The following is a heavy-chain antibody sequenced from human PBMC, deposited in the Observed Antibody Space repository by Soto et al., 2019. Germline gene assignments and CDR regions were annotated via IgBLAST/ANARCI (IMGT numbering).Heavy chain of an antibody. D-gene: IGHD5-18*01. CDR3: ARVGTAMGLRHYYGMDV. Sequence: QVQLQQWGAGLLKPSETLSLTCAVYGGSFSGYYWSWIRQPPGKGLEWIGEINHSGSTNYNPSLHSRVTISVDTSKNQFSLKLSAVTAADTAVYYCARVGTAMGLRHYYGMDVWGQGTTVTVSS. CDR2: INHSGST. CDR1: GGSFSGYY. J-gene: IGHJ6*02. V-gene: IGHV4-34*01.